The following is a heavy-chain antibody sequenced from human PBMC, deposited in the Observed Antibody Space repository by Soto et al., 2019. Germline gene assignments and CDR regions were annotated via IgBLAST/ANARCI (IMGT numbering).Heavy chain of an antibody. D-gene: IGHD3-9*01. CDR1: GFTFSSYA. Sequence: EVQLLESGGDLVQPGGSLRLSCAASGFTFSSYAMRWVRQAPGKGLEWVSSISGSGDSTNYADSVKGRFTISRDNSKNTLYPQMTALRAEDTAIYYCAKKTGKYSDYWGQGTLVTVSS. CDR2: ISGSGDST. V-gene: IGHV3-23*01. CDR3: AKKTGKYSDY. J-gene: IGHJ4*02.